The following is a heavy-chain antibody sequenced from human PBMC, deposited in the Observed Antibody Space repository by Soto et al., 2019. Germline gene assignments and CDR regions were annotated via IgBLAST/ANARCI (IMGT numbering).Heavy chain of an antibody. V-gene: IGHV4-4*02. CDR2: INHSGSI. D-gene: IGHD4-4*01. Sequence: TSETLSHTCSFSYDSISSSNWCNWVRQPPGKGLEWIAEINHSGSINYNPSLKSRATISVDKSTNQFSLRLTSVTAADTAFYYCARDYSPGYWGQGTLVTVSS. CDR3: ARDYSPGY. CDR1: YDSISSSNW. J-gene: IGHJ4*02.